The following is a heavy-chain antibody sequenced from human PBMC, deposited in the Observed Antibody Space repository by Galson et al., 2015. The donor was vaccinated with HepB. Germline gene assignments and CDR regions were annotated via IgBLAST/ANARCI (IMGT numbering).Heavy chain of an antibody. CDR3: ARGVVSILGVVMMDEFYFDF. D-gene: IGHD3-3*01. V-gene: IGHV3-48*01. J-gene: IGHJ4*02. CDR1: GFSFRNHY. Sequence: SLRLSCAASGFSFRNHYMNWVRQAPGQGLEWVSYISGRSNTLNYADSVKGRFTISRDNAENSLYLQMNSLRAGDTAVYYCARGVVSILGVVMMDEFYFDFWGQGTLVTVSS. CDR2: ISGRSNTL.